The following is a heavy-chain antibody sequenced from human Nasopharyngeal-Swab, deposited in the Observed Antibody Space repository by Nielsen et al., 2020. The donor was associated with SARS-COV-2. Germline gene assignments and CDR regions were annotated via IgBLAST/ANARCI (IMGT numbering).Heavy chain of an antibody. CDR2: IRYDGSNK. J-gene: IGHJ6*02. Sequence: GESLKISCAASGFTFSSYGMHWVRQAPGKGLEWVAFIRYDGSNKYYADSVKGRFTISRDNSKNTLYLQMNSLRAEDTAVYYCARARYCSSTSCYYAGGMDVWGQGTTVTVSS. CDR3: ARARYCSSTSCYYAGGMDV. V-gene: IGHV3-30*02. CDR1: GFTFSSYG. D-gene: IGHD2-2*01.